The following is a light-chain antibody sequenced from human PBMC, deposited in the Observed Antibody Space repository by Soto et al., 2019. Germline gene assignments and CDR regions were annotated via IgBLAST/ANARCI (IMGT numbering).Light chain of an antibody. CDR1: VSAKKY. CDR2: KDS. J-gene: IGLJ2*01. V-gene: IGLV3-27*01. CDR3: YSAADNNLGV. Sequence: SYELTQPSSVSVSPGQTARITCSGDVSAKKYARWFQQKPGQAPVLVIYKDSERPSGIPERFSGSSSGTTVTLTISGAQVEDEADYYCYSAADNNLGVFGGGTKVAVL.